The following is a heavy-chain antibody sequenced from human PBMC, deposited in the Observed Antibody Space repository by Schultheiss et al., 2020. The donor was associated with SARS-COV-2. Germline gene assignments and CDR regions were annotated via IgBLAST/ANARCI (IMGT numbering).Heavy chain of an antibody. Sequence: SETLSLTCTVSGGSISSGSYSWSWIRQPPGKGLEWIGYIYYSGSTNYNPSLKSRVTISVDKSKNQFSLKLSSVSAADTAVYYCARGGYPFDYWGQGTLVTVSS. D-gene: IGHD5-18*01. CDR3: ARGGYPFDY. V-gene: IGHV4-61*05. CDR2: IYYSGST. J-gene: IGHJ4*02. CDR1: GGSISSGSYS.